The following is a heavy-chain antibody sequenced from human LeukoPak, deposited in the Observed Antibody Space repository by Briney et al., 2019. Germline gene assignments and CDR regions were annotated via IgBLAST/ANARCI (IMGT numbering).Heavy chain of an antibody. D-gene: IGHD3-3*01. CDR3: ARDSVYVYDFWSGYPTNWFDP. V-gene: IGHV4-61*02. CDR1: GGSISSGSYY. Sequence: SQTLSLTCTVSGGSISSGSYYWSWIRQPAGKGLEWIGRIYTSGSTNYNPSLKSRVSISVDTSKHPFSLKLSSVTAADTAVYYCARDSVYVYDFWSGYPTNWFDPWGQGTLVTVSS. CDR2: IYTSGST. J-gene: IGHJ5*02.